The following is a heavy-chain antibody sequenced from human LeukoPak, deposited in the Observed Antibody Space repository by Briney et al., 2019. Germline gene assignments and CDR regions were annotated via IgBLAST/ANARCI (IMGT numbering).Heavy chain of an antibody. CDR2: IYYSGST. CDR3: VRVAAAGKGYGMDV. D-gene: IGHD6-13*01. V-gene: IGHV4-30-4*01. J-gene: IGHJ6*02. Sequence: SETLSLTCTVSGGSLSSGDYYWSWIRQPPEKGLEWIGYIYYSGSTYYNPSLRSRVTILVDMSKNQFSLKLSSVTAADTAVYYCVRVAAAGKGYGMDVWGQGTTVTVSS. CDR1: GGSLSSGDYY.